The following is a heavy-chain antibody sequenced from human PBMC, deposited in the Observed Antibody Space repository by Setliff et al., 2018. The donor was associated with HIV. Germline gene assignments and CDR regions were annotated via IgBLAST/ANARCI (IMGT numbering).Heavy chain of an antibody. J-gene: IGHJ4*02. CDR2: ISYNSHYI. CDR3: ARDGGGLGVY. V-gene: IGHV3-21*01. Sequence: GGSLRLSCAASGFTFSNYSMNWVRQAPGKGPEWVSSISYNSHYIYYADSVKGRFTISRDNAKNSLYLQMNSLRAEETAVYYCARDGGGLGVYWGQGTLVTVSS. D-gene: IGHD3-16*01. CDR1: GFTFSNYS.